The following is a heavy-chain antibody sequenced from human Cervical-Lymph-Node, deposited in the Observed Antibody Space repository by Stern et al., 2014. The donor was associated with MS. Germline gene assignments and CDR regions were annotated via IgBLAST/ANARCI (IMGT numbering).Heavy chain of an antibody. Sequence: QVQLVQSGGGVVQSGRSLRLSCATSGFTFGRHSMHWVRQAPGKGLEWVAIISYDASSQHYADYVKGRFTISRSNSNNTLFLQMNSLRVEDTAIYYCARPAAARYFDYWGQGSQVTVSS. V-gene: IGHV3-30-3*01. CDR3: ARPAAARYFDY. D-gene: IGHD6-25*01. CDR1: GFTFGRHS. J-gene: IGHJ4*02. CDR2: ISYDASSQ.